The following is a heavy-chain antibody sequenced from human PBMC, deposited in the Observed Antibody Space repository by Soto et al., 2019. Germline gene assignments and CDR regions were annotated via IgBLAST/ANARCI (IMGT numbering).Heavy chain of an antibody. CDR3: ARVSNSDILTGKFDY. D-gene: IGHD3-9*01. J-gene: IGHJ4*02. V-gene: IGHV4-30-2*01. Sequence: QLQLQESGSGLVKPSQTLSLTCAVSGGSISSGGYSWSWIRQPPGKGLEWIGYIYHSGSTYYNPSLKSRVTISVDRSKNQFSLKLSSVTAADTAVYYCARVSNSDILTGKFDYWGQGTLVTVSS. CDR1: GGSISSGGYS. CDR2: IYHSGST.